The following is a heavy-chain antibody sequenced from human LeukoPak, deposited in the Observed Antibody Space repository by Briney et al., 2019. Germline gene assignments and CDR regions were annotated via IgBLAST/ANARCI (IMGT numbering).Heavy chain of an antibody. CDR3: AKDGSKFREVMAYYFDY. J-gene: IGHJ4*02. CDR1: GFTFSVYG. D-gene: IGHD3-10*01. V-gene: IGHV3-33*06. CDR2: IGHDGNNE. Sequence: PGRSLRLSCAASGFTFSVYGMHWVRQAPGKGLEWVAVIGHDGNNEDYADSVKGRFTISRDNSKNTLYLQMNSLRAEDTAVYYCAKDGSKFREVMAYYFDYWGQGTLVTVSS.